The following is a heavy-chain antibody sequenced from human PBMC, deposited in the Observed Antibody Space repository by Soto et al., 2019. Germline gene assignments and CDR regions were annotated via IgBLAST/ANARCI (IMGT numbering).Heavy chain of an antibody. J-gene: IGHJ1*01. CDR2: ITTDKGKT. CDR3: ATRSPASAS. CDR1: CESCTKGG. V-gene: IGHV1-18*01. Sequence: SVAVSATTCCESCTKGGMSGVRQGPGQGLEWMGWITTDKGKTTYAQKFQGRVTMTTDTSTSTAYMELRSLRSDDTAMYYCATRSPASASCGPGTLVLVSS.